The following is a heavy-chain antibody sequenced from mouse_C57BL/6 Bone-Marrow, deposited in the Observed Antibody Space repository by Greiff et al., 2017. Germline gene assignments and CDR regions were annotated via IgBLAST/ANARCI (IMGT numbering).Heavy chain of an antibody. Sequence: DVKLVESGGGLVKPGGSLKLSCAASGFTFSSYTMSWVRQTPEKRLEWVATISGGGGNAYYPDSVKGRFTISRDHAKNTLYLQMSRLRSEDTALYYCARLDSSFYFCYRGQSATLSYSS. J-gene: IGHJ2*01. CDR1: GFTFSSYT. V-gene: IGHV5-9*01. CDR3: ARLDSSFYFCY. D-gene: IGHD1-1*01. CDR2: ISGGGGNA.